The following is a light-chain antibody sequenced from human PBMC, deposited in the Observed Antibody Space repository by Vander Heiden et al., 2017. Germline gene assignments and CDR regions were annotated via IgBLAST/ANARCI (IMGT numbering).Light chain of an antibody. Sequence: QSVLTQPPSASGTPGQSVTISCSGSSSNIGSNYVYWYQQLPGTAPKLLIYRNNQRPSGVPDRFSGPKSGTSASLAISGLRSEDEADYYCAAWDDSLSGYVFGTGTKVTVL. V-gene: IGLV1-47*01. J-gene: IGLJ1*01. CDR1: SSNIGSNY. CDR3: AAWDDSLSGYV. CDR2: RNN.